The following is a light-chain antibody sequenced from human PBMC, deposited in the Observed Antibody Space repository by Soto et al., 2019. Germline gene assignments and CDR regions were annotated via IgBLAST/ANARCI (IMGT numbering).Light chain of an antibody. CDR2: DFT. CDR1: SSDVGGHSY. J-gene: IGLJ2*01. V-gene: IGLV2-11*01. Sequence: QSALTQPRSVSGSPGQSVAISCTGTSSDVGGHSYVSWYQHHPGKAPKLIIYDFTKRPSGVPDRLSGSKSGNTASLTISGLQAEDEGDYYFCSYAGSDVVFGGGTKVTVL. CDR3: CSYAGSDVV.